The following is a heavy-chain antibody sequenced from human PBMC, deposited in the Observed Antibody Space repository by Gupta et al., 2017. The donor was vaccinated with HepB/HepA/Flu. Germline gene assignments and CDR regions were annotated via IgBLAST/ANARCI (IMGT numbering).Heavy chain of an antibody. CDR1: GFIFTTYA. V-gene: IGHV3-23*01. D-gene: IGHD3-22*01. Sequence: EVQLLESGGDSVQPGGSLRLSCAAFGFIFTTYAMGWVRQAPGKGLEWVSAITGDGGGTYYADSVKGRFTMSRDNSKNTLYLQMKSLRAEDTAIYYCAKDGDYDSSGYLFDSWGQGTLVTVSS. J-gene: IGHJ4*02. CDR2: ITGDGGGT. CDR3: AKDGDYDSSGYLFDS.